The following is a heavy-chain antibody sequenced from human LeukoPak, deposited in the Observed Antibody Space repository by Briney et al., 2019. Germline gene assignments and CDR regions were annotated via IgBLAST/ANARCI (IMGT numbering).Heavy chain of an antibody. CDR2: IHPGDSET. Sequence: GESLKISCKGSGYSFTSYWIGWVRQMPGKGLECMGIIHPGDSETRYSPSFQGQVTISADKSISTAYLQWSGLKASDTARYYCARRLGATQPYFDFWGQGALVTVSS. D-gene: IGHD1-26*01. CDR3: ARRLGATQPYFDF. V-gene: IGHV5-51*01. CDR1: GYSFTSYW. J-gene: IGHJ4*02.